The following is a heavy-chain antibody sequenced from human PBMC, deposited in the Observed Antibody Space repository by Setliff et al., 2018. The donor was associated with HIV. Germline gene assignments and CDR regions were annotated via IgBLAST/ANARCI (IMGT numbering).Heavy chain of an antibody. CDR3: AKDRAVVRPYGMDV. CDR2: INHSGST. Sequence: SETLSLTCAVYNGSFSGYYWTWIRQPPGKGLEWIGEINHSGSTNYSPSLKSRVTISVDASKNQFSLKLSSVTAADTAVYYCAKDRAVVRPYGMDVWGQGTLVTVSS. V-gene: IGHV4-34*01. CDR1: NGSFSGYY. J-gene: IGHJ4*02. D-gene: IGHD2-2*01.